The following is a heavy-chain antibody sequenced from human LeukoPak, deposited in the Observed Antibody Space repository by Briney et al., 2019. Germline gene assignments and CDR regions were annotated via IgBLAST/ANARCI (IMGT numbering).Heavy chain of an antibody. CDR2: ISSSSSYI. V-gene: IGHV3-21*01. J-gene: IGHJ4*02. Sequence: PGGSLRLSCAASGFTFSSYSMNWVRQAPGKGLEWVSSISSSSSYIYYADSVKGRFTISRDNAKNSLYLQMNSLRAEDTAVYYCARDLVWQQLAPLGYWGQGTLVTVSS. D-gene: IGHD6-13*01. CDR3: ARDLVWQQLAPLGY. CDR1: GFTFSSYS.